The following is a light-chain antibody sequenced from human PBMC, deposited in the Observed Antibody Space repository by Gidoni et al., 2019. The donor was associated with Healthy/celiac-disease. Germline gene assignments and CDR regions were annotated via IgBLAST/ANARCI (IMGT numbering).Light chain of an antibody. J-gene: IGKJ4*01. CDR2: DAS. V-gene: IGKV3-11*01. CDR1: QSVSSY. Sequence: DIFLTPSPATLSLSPGERATLSCRASQSVSSYLAWYQQKPGQAPRLLIYDASNRATGIPARFSGSGSGTDFTLTISSLEPEDFAVYYCQQRSNWPLTFGGGTKVEIK. CDR3: QQRSNWPLT.